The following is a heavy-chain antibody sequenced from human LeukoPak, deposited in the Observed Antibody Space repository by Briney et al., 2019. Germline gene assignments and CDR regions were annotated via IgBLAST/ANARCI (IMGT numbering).Heavy chain of an antibody. CDR2: IIPIFGTA. Sequence: SVKVSCKASGYTFTSYAMHWVRQAPGQGLEWMGGIIPIFGTANYAQKFQGRVTITTDESTSTAYMELSSLRSEDTAVYYCAREHWGETYYFDYWGQGTLVTVSS. CDR1: GYTFTSYA. D-gene: IGHD7-27*01. J-gene: IGHJ4*02. CDR3: AREHWGETYYFDY. V-gene: IGHV1-69*05.